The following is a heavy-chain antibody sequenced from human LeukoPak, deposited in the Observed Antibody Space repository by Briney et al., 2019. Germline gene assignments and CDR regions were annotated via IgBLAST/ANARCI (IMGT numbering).Heavy chain of an antibody. V-gene: IGHV3-33*01. D-gene: IGHD4-11*01. Sequence: PGRSLRLSCAASGFTFSTYGMHWVRQAPGKGLEWVSFIWSDGSNKYYADSVKGRFTISRDNSKNTLYLQMNSLRAEDTAVYNCARRGEYSNRNYLEYWGQGTLVTASS. CDR3: ARRGEYSNRNYLEY. CDR2: IWSDGSNK. CDR1: GFTFSTYG. J-gene: IGHJ4*02.